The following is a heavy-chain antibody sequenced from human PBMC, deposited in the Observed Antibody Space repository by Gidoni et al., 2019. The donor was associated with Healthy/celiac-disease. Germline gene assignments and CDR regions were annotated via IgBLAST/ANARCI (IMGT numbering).Heavy chain of an antibody. J-gene: IGHJ3*02. CDR2: INAGNGNT. CDR3: ARDGAFFYGDYDGDDAFDI. D-gene: IGHD4-17*01. Sequence: QVPLVQSGAEVKKPGPSVKVSCKASIYTFTSYAMHWVRQAPGQRLEWLGWINAGNGNTKYSQKFQGRVTITRDTSASTAYSEMISLRSEETAVYFCARDGAFFYGDYDGDDAFDIWGQGTMVTVSS. CDR1: IYTFTSYA. V-gene: IGHV1-3*01.